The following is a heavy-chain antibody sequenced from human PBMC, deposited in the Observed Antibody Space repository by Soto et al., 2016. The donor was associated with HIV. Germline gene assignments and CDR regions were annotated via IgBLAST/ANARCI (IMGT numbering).Heavy chain of an antibody. CDR1: GYTLTELS. CDR3: ARHLYRCAGDCYALDS. D-gene: IGHD2-21*02. Sequence: QVQLVQSGAEVKKPGASVKVSCKVSGYTLTELSMHWVRQAPGKGLEWMGGFDPEDGETIYAQKFQGRVTMTADISASTAFLDLSSLKSDDTAVYYCARHLYRCAGDCYALDSWGQGTLVTVSS. V-gene: IGHV1-24*01. J-gene: IGHJ4*02. CDR2: FDPEDGET.